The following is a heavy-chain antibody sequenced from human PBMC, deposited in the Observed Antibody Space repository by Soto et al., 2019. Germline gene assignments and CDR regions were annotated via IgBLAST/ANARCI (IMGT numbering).Heavy chain of an antibody. Sequence: GGSLRLSCAASGFTFSSYGMHWVRQAPGKGLEWVSVIWCDGSNKYYADSVKGRFTVSRDNAKNTLYLQMNSLRAEDTAVYYCARYCSGGSCPLVFDPWGQGTLVTVSS. D-gene: IGHD2-15*01. CDR2: IWCDGSNK. J-gene: IGHJ5*02. V-gene: IGHV3-33*01. CDR1: GFTFSSYG. CDR3: ARYCSGGSCPLVFDP.